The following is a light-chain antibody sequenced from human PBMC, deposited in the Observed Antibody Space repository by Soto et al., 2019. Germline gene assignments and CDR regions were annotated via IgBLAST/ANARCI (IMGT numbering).Light chain of an antibody. CDR2: EVT. Sequence: TQPASVSASPGQSINVSCIGTSDEISRYNHVCWYQQHPDKAPKLMISEVTNLRSGVSNRCSGAKARKKASLTTSRLQTQDESDYYCASYMTINTYGFGTGTKVTVL. J-gene: IGLJ1*01. CDR3: ASYMTINTYG. V-gene: IGLV2-14*01. CDR1: SDEISRYNH.